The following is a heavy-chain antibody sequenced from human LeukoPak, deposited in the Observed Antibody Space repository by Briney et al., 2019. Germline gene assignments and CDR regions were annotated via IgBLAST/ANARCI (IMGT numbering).Heavy chain of an antibody. CDR1: GFIFTNYF. CDR3: ATDRGWRTSGYYLYYFEY. CDR2: IKHDGSEK. Sequence: GGSLRLSCAASGFIFTNYFMSWVRQAPGKGLEWVASIKHDGSEKYYVDSVRGRFTISRDNTMNPLYLQMSSLRAEDTAVYYCATDRGWRTSGYYLYYFEYWGQGALVTYSS. V-gene: IGHV3-7*01. J-gene: IGHJ4*02. D-gene: IGHD3-3*01.